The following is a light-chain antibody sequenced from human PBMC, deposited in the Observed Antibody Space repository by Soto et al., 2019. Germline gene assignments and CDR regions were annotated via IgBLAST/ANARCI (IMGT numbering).Light chain of an antibody. CDR3: QQYRSWPRT. J-gene: IGKJ1*01. CDR1: QDVMYD. V-gene: IGKV3-15*01. CDR2: GAS. Sequence: EIVLTQSPGTLSVSPGGRATLSCRASQDVMYDLAWYQQKPGQAPRLLVYGASTRATDAPPRFRGSGSGTEFSLTISSLQSEDFATYYCQQYRSWPRTFGQGSRVEIK.